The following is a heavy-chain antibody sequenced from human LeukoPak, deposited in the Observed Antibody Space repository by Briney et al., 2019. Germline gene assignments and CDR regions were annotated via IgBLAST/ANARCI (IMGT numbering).Heavy chain of an antibody. Sequence: ASVKVSCKASGGTISSYAISWVRQAPGQGLEWMGRIIPILGIANYAQKFQGRVTITADKSTSTAYMELSSLRSEDTAVYYCARCEVVAAAGLNFDYWGQGTLVTVSS. J-gene: IGHJ4*02. V-gene: IGHV1-69*04. D-gene: IGHD6-13*01. CDR3: ARCEVVAAAGLNFDY. CDR1: GGTISSYA. CDR2: IIPILGIA.